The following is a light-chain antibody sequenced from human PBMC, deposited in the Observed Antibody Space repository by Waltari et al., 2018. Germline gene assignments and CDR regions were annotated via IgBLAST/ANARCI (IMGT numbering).Light chain of an antibody. CDR3: SSYAGSNSFDVV. V-gene: IGLV2-8*01. Sequence: QSALTQPPSASGSPGQSVTISCTGTSSDVGGYNYVSWYRQHPGKAPELMIFEVSKRPAGLPDRFSGSKSGNTASLTVSGLQAEDEADYYCSSYAGSNSFDVVFGGGTKLTVL. CDR2: EVS. J-gene: IGLJ2*01. CDR1: SSDVGGYNY.